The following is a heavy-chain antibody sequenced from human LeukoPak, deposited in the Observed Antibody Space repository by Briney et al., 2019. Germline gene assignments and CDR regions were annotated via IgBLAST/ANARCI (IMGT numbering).Heavy chain of an antibody. J-gene: IGHJ4*02. Sequence: ASVKVSCKASGYTFTGYYLHWVRQAPGQGLEWMGWINPNSGGTNYAQKFQGRVTMTRDTSTSTAYMELSRLRSDDTAVYYCARGGDVVVVPASNFPEFDYWGQGTLVAVSS. CDR2: INPNSGGT. D-gene: IGHD2-2*01. CDR3: ARGGDVVVVPASNFPEFDY. V-gene: IGHV1-2*02. CDR1: GYTFTGYY.